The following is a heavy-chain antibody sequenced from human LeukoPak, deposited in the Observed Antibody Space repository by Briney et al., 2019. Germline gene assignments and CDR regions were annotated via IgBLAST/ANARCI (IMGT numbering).Heavy chain of an antibody. V-gene: IGHV1-18*01. J-gene: IGHJ4*02. D-gene: IGHD3-16*01. CDR3: ARVEVNYVWGSY. CDR1: GYTFTSYG. CDR2: ISAYNGNT. Sequence: ASVKVSCKASGYTFTSYGISWVRQAPGQGLEWMGWISAYNGNTNYAQKLQGRDTMTKDTSTSTAYMELRSLRSDATAVYYCARVEVNYVWGSYWGQGTLVTVSS.